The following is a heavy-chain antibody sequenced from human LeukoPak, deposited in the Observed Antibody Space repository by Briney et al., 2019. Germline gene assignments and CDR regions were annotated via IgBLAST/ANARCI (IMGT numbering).Heavy chain of an antibody. V-gene: IGHV1-2*06. J-gene: IGHJ4*02. CDR2: INPNSGGT. CDR3: ARDRAGRDGYNPFGY. D-gene: IGHD5-24*01. CDR1: GYTFTGYY. Sequence: ALVKVSCKASGYTFTGYYMHWVRQAPGQGLEWMGRINPNSGGTNYAQKFQGRVTMTRDTSISTAYMELSRLRSDDTAVYYCARDRAGRDGYNPFGYWGQGTLVTVSS.